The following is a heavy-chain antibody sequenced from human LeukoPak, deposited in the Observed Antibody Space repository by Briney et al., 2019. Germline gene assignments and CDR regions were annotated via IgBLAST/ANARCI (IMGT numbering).Heavy chain of an antibody. CDR1: GFTFSSYE. Sequence: GGSLRLSCAASGFTFSSYEMNWVRQAPGKGLEWVSGINWNGGSTGYADSVKGRFTISRDNAKNSLYLQMNSLRAEDTAIYYCARDKNYYDSSGRRKVTDYWGQGTLVTVSS. CDR3: ARDKNYYDSSGRRKVTDY. V-gene: IGHV3-20*04. D-gene: IGHD3-22*01. CDR2: INWNGGST. J-gene: IGHJ4*02.